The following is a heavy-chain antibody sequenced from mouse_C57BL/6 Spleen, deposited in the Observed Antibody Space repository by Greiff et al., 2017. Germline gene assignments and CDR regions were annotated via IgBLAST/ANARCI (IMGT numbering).Heavy chain of an antibody. Sequence: EVKLVESGGDLVKPGGSLKLSCAASGFTFSSYGMSWVRQTPDKRLEWVATISSGGSYTYYPDSVKGRFTISRDNAKNTLYLQMSSLKSEDTAMYYCARQGGTGTSWFAYWGQGTLVTVSA. D-gene: IGHD4-1*01. J-gene: IGHJ3*01. CDR2: ISSGGSYT. V-gene: IGHV5-6*01. CDR1: GFTFSSYG. CDR3: ARQGGTGTSWFAY.